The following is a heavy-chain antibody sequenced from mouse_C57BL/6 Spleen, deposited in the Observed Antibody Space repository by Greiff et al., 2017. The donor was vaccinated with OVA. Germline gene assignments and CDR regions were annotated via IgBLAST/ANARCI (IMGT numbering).Heavy chain of an antibody. D-gene: IGHD4-1*01. CDR1: GFTFSDYY. V-gene: IGHV5-12*01. CDR3: ARLNWERYFDV. Sequence: EVHLVESGGGLVQPGGSLKLSCAASGFTFSDYYMYWVRQTPEKRLEWVAYISNGGGSTYYPDTVKGRFTISRDNAKNTLYLQMSRRKSEDTAMYYCARLNWERYFDVWGTGTTVTVSS. J-gene: IGHJ1*03. CDR2: ISNGGGST.